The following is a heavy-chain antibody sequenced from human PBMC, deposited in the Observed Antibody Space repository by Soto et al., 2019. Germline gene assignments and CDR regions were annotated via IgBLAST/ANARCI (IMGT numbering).Heavy chain of an antibody. V-gene: IGHV1-69*13. Sequence: SVKVSCKASGGTFSSYAISWVRQAPGQGLEWMGGIIPIFGTANYAQKFQGRVTITADESTSTAYMELSSLRSEDTAVYYCARDWEARNTVMVPRGSYYYYGMDVWGQGTTVTVSS. CDR2: IIPIFGTA. CDR3: ARDWEARNTVMVPRGSYYYYGMDV. J-gene: IGHJ6*02. CDR1: GGTFSSYA. D-gene: IGHD5-18*01.